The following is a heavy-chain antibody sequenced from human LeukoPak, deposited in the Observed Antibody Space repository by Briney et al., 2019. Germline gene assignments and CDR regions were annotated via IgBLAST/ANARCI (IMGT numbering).Heavy chain of an antibody. CDR3: ARDLASRMSRVAHLTPDEGDT. J-gene: IGHJ5*02. D-gene: IGHD3-3*01. Sequence: ASVKVSCKASGYTFTDYYIHWMRQVPGHGLEWMGWINPKSGGTDFAPNLRDRVTLTSDTSITTAYMEITSLTTDDIAVYYCARDLASRMSRVAHLTPDEGDTWGQGTLVTVSS. CDR1: GYTFTDYY. CDR2: INPKSGGT. V-gene: IGHV1-2*02.